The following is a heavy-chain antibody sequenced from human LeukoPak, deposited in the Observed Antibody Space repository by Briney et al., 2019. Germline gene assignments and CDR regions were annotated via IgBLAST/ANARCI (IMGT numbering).Heavy chain of an antibody. CDR2: INPNSGGT. CDR1: GYTFTGYY. Sequence: GASAKVSCKASGYTFTGYYMHWVRQAPGQGLEWMGWINPNSGGTNYAQKFQGWVTMTRDTSTSTVYMELSSLRSEDTAVYYCATGSGWHYYFDYWGQGTLVTVSS. J-gene: IGHJ4*02. V-gene: IGHV1-2*04. D-gene: IGHD6-19*01. CDR3: ATGSGWHYYFDY.